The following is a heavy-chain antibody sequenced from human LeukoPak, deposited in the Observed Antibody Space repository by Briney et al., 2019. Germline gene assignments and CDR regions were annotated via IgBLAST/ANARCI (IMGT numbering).Heavy chain of an antibody. CDR1: GGSISSYY. Sequence: SETLSLTCTVSGGSISSYYWSWIRQPPGKGLEWIGYIYYSGSTNYNPSLKSRVTISVDTSKNQFSLKLSSVTAADTAVYYCAIPTGDGYNLGFDYWGQGTLVTVSS. V-gene: IGHV4-59*01. D-gene: IGHD5-24*01. J-gene: IGHJ4*02. CDR3: AIPTGDGYNLGFDY. CDR2: IYYSGST.